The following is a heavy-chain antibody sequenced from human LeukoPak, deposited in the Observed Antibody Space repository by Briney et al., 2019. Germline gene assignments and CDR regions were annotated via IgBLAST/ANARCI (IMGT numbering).Heavy chain of an antibody. V-gene: IGHV3-23*01. CDR1: GFTFSSYA. CDR2: ISGGGGTT. D-gene: IGHD3-22*01. J-gene: IGHJ4*02. CDR3: AKDNGPYTSGYYGH. Sequence: GGSLRLSCAASGFTFSSYAMSWVRQAPGKRLEWVSAISGGGGTTYYADSVKGRFTISRDNSKNTLFLQMNSLRAEDTAVYYCAKDNGPYTSGYYGHWGQGTLVTVSS.